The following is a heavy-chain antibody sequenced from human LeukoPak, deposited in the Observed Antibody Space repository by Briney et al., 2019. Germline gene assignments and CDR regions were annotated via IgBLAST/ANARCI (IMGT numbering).Heavy chain of an antibody. J-gene: IGHJ5*02. D-gene: IGHD2-8*01. CDR2: INAGDGNT. CDR3: ARGPNTYCTNGVCSPEDQYNWFDP. Sequence: GASVKVSCKASGYTFTSYAMHWVRQAPGQRLEWMGWINAGDGNTKYSQEFQGRVTITRDTSASTAYMELSSLRSEDMAVYYCARGPNTYCTNGVCSPEDQYNWFDPWGREPWSPSPQ. V-gene: IGHV1-3*03. CDR1: GYTFTSYA.